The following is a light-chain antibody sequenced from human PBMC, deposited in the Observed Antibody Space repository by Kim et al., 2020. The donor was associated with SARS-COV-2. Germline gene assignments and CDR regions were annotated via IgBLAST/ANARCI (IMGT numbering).Light chain of an antibody. CDR3: AAWDDSLSGVV. CDR2: RNN. CDR1: SSNIGSNT. V-gene: IGLV1-47*01. J-gene: IGLJ2*01. Sequence: ELTQPPSASGTPGQRVTISCSGSSSNIGSNTVNWYQQLPGTAPKLLIYRNNQRPSGVPDRFSGSKSGTSASLAISGLRSEDEADYYCAAWDDSLSGVVFGGGTQLTVL.